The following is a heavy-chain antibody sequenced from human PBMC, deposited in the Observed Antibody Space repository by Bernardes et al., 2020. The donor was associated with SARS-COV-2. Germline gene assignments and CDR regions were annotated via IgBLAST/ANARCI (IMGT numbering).Heavy chain of an antibody. V-gene: IGHV3-30*03. Sequence: GGSLRLSCGASGFTFSSYGMHWVRQAPGKGLEWVAVISYDGSNRYYADSVKGRFTISRDNSKNTLYLQMNSLRAEDTAVYYCARGRGDKYQLLFWRDYYYGMDVWGQGTTVTVSS. CDR1: GFTFSSYG. CDR2: ISYDGSNR. CDR3: ARGRGDKYQLLFWRDYYYGMDV. D-gene: IGHD2-2*01. J-gene: IGHJ6*02.